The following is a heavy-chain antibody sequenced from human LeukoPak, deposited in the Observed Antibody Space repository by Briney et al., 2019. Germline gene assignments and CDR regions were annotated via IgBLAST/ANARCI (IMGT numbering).Heavy chain of an antibody. V-gene: IGHV3-23*01. CDR3: AKDPSEFYGMDV. J-gene: IGHJ6*02. CDR2: IIGSGGST. Sequence: PGASLRLSCAASGFTFSSYAMSWVRQAPGKGLEWVSAIIGSGGSTYYADSVKGRFTISRDNSKHTLYLQMNSLRAEDTAVYYCAKDPSEFYGMDVWGQGTTVTVSS. CDR1: GFTFSSYA. D-gene: IGHD2/OR15-2a*01.